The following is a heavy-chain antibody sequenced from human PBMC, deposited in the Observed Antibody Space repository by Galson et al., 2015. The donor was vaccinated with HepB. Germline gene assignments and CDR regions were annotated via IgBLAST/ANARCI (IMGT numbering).Heavy chain of an antibody. CDR3: AKGPYDSSGSTIRYWYFDL. Sequence: QSGAEVKKPGESLKISCKASGGTFSSYAMSWVRQAPGQGFEWMGRIIPVLGKPTYAQKFQGRLSITADTSTSTAYMELSSLRSEDTAVYYCAKGPYDSSGSTIRYWYFDLWGRGTLITVSS. D-gene: IGHD3-22*01. J-gene: IGHJ2*01. CDR1: GGTFSSYA. CDR2: IIPVLGKP. V-gene: IGHV1-69*04.